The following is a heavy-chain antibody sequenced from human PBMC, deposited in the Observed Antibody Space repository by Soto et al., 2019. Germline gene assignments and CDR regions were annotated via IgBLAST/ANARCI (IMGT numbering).Heavy chain of an antibody. CDR1: GGSFSSYA. J-gene: IGHJ4*02. Sequence: QVQLVQSGAEVKKPGSSVKVSCKASGGSFSSYAITWVRQAPGQGLEGMGAIIPMFGTPRYAQKFQGRVTINADESTSNTYMELSILRSEDKAVYYCARNLSGIYVGNFDYWGQGTLFSVSS. D-gene: IGHD1-26*01. CDR2: IIPMFGTP. CDR3: ARNLSGIYVGNFDY. V-gene: IGHV1-69*01.